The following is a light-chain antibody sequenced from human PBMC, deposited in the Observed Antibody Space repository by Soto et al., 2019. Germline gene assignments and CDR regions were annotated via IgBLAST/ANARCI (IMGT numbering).Light chain of an antibody. CDR3: GTWDSSRNGGGV. CDR2: DNN. Sequence: QSALTQPPSVSAAPGQKVTISCSGSSSNIGSNYVSFYQQLPGTSPKLLIYDNNKRPSGTPDRFSGSKSGTSATLDITGLQTGDEADYYCGTWDSSRNGGGVFGTGTKVTVL. CDR1: SSNIGSNY. J-gene: IGLJ1*01. V-gene: IGLV1-51*01.